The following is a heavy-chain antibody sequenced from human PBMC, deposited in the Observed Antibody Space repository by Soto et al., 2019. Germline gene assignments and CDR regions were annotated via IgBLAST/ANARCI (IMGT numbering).Heavy chain of an antibody. CDR1: GFIFSNYA. CDR3: AKDQAVAGNNWFDP. V-gene: IGHV3-23*01. J-gene: IGHJ5*02. Sequence: GGSLRLSCAASGFIFSNYAMSWVRQAPGKGLEWVSAISGRGGRTYYADSVKGRFTISRDNSKNTLYLQMNSLRAEDTAVYYYAKDQAVAGNNWFDPWGQGTLVTVSS. CDR2: ISGRGGRT. D-gene: IGHD6-19*01.